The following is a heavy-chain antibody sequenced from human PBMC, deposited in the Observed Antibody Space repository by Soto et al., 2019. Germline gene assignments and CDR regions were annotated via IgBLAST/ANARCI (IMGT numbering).Heavy chain of an antibody. CDR2: ISYDGSNK. J-gene: IGHJ6*02. V-gene: IGHV3-30-3*01. Sequence: QVQLVESGGGVVQPGRSLRLSCAASGFTFSSYAMHWVRQAPGKGLEWVAVISYDGSNKYYADSVKGRFTISRENSKNTLYLQMNSLRAEDTAVYYCARALRDYYDSSGYLYGMDVWGQGTTVTVSS. CDR3: ARALRDYYDSSGYLYGMDV. CDR1: GFTFSSYA. D-gene: IGHD3-22*01.